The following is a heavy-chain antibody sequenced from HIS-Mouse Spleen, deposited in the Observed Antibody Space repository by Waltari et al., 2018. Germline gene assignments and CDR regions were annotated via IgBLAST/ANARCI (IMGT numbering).Heavy chain of an antibody. CDR1: GGSISSSSYY. Sequence: QLQLQESGPGLVKPSETLSLTCTVSGGSISSSSYYWGWIRQPPGKGLEWIGSIYYSGSTYYNPSLKMRVTISVDTSQNLFSLKLSSVTAADTAVYYCAREIPYSSSWYDWYFDLWGRGTLVTVSS. CDR2: IYYSGST. D-gene: IGHD6-13*01. CDR3: AREIPYSSSWYDWYFDL. J-gene: IGHJ2*01. V-gene: IGHV4-39*07.